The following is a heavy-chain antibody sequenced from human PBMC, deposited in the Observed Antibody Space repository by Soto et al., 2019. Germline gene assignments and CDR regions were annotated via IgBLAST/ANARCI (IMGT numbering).Heavy chain of an antibody. CDR2: ISRSSSYI. Sequence: GGSLRLSCAGSGFIFSSYAMNWVRQAPGKGLEWVSSISRSSSYIYYADSVRGRFTISRDNAKNTLHLQMNSLRVEDTAVYYRAKDAPGSGWLSDYWGQGTLVTVSS. CDR1: GFIFSSYA. J-gene: IGHJ4*02. CDR3: AKDAPGSGWLSDY. D-gene: IGHD3-22*01. V-gene: IGHV3-21*04.